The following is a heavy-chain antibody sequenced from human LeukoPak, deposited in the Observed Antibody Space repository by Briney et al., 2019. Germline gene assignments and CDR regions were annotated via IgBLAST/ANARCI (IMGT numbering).Heavy chain of an antibody. Sequence: SETLSLTCAVYGGSFSGYYWSWIRQPPGKGLEWIGEINHSGSTNYNPSLKSRVTISVDTSKNQFSLKLSSVTAADTAVYYCARGGTSIKGVVPAALHFDYWGQGTLVTVSS. CDR2: INHSGST. CDR3: ARGGTSIKGVVPAALHFDY. D-gene: IGHD2-2*01. J-gene: IGHJ4*02. CDR1: GGSFSGYY. V-gene: IGHV4-34*01.